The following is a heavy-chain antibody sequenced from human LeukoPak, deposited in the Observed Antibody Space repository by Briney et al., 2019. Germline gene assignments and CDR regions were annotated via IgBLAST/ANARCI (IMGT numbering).Heavy chain of an antibody. V-gene: IGHV3-30*02. CDR2: IRYDGSNK. D-gene: IGHD3-10*01. CDR1: GFTFSSYG. CDR3: ANGYGSGSHNDAFDI. Sequence: PGGSLRLSCAASGFTFSSYGMHWVRQAPGKGLEWVAFIRYDGSNKYYADSVKGRFTISRDNSKNTLYLQINSLRAEDTAVYYCANGYGSGSHNDAFDIWGQGTMVTVSS. J-gene: IGHJ3*02.